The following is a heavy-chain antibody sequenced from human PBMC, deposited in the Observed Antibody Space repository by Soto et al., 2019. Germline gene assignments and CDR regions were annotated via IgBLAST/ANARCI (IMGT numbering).Heavy chain of an antibody. CDR2: IYPGDSDT. CDR1: GYSFTSYW. Sequence: LGESLKISCRGSGYSFTSYWIAWVRQMPGKGLEWMGIIYPGDSDTRYSPSFQGQVTISADKSISTAYLQWSSLKASDTAMYYCARGVYDSSGYYFYWGQGTLVTVSS. CDR3: ARGVYDSSGYYFY. D-gene: IGHD3-22*01. J-gene: IGHJ4*02. V-gene: IGHV5-51*01.